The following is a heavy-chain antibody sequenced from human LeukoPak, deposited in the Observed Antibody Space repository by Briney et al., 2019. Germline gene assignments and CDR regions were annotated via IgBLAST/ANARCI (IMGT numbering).Heavy chain of an antibody. V-gene: IGHV1-2*02. D-gene: IGHD6-19*01. CDR1: GGTFSSYA. CDR2: INPNSDAT. CDR3: ASDTSGWFDY. Sequence: GSSVKVSCKASGGTFSSYAISWVRQAPGQGLEWMGWINPNSDATNFAQKFQDRVTMTTDTSINTAYIELSRLTSEDTAVYFCASDTSGWFDYWGQGTLVTVSS. J-gene: IGHJ4*02.